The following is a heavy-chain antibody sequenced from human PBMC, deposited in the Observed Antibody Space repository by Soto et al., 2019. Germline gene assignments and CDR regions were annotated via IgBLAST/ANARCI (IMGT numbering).Heavy chain of an antibody. CDR1: GFTFSSYG. D-gene: IGHD3-3*01. V-gene: IGHV3-33*01. CDR3: ARDRKAHYDFWSGPGDGMDV. Sequence: GGSLRLSCAASGFTFSSYGMHWVRQAPGKGLEWVAVIWYDGSNKYYADSVKGRFTISRDNSKNTLYLQMNSLRAEDTAVYYCARDRKAHYDFWSGPGDGMDVWGQGTTVTVSS. CDR2: IWYDGSNK. J-gene: IGHJ6*02.